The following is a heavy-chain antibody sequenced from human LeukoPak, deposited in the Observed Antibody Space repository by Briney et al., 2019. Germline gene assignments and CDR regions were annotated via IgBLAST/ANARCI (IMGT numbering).Heavy chain of an antibody. Sequence: ASVKVSCKASGYTFTSYYMHWVRQAPGQGLEWMGIINPSGGSTNYAQKFQGRVTMTRDTSISTAYMELSRLRSDDTAVYYCARAILTGYYKGDYWGQGTLVTVSS. J-gene: IGHJ4*02. CDR3: ARAILTGYYKGDY. D-gene: IGHD3-9*01. CDR1: GYTFTSYY. CDR2: INPSGGST. V-gene: IGHV1-2*02.